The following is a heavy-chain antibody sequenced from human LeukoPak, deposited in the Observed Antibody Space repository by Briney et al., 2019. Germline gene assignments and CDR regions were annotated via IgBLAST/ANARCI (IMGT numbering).Heavy chain of an antibody. CDR2: IYYSGST. V-gene: IGHV4-59*01. CDR3: ARGGDYGDLRYFDY. CDR1: GGSISSYY. Sequence: SETLSLTCTVSGGSISSYYWSWIRQPPGKGLEWIGYIYYSGSTNYNPSLKSRVTISVDTSKNQFSLKLSSVTAADTAVYYCARGGDYGDLRYFDYWGQGTLVTVSS. J-gene: IGHJ4*02. D-gene: IGHD4-17*01.